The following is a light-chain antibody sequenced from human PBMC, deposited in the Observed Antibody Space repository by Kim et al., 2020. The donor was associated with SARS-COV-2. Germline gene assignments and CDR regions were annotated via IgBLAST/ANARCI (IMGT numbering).Light chain of an antibody. CDR3: AAWDDSLNGSV. J-gene: IGLJ2*01. CDR2: SDN. V-gene: IGLV1-44*01. Sequence: GQGVIISCSGSSSNIGSNPVNWYQQLPGTAPKLLIYSDNQRPSGVPDRFSGSKSGTSASLAISGLRSEDEADYYCAAWDDSLNGSVFGGGTQLTVL. CDR1: SSNIGSNP.